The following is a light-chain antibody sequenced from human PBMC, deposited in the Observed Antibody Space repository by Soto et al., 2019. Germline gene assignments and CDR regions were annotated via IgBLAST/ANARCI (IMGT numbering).Light chain of an antibody. V-gene: IGKV1-5*03. CDR2: KGS. CDR3: QQYNSYSYT. Sequence: DIQMTQSPSTLSASVGDRVTMTCRASQSISSWLAWYQQKPGKAPKLLIYKGSSLASGVPSRFSGSGSGTEFTLTISSLQPDDFATYYCQQYNSYSYTFGQGTKLEIK. CDR1: QSISSW. J-gene: IGKJ2*01.